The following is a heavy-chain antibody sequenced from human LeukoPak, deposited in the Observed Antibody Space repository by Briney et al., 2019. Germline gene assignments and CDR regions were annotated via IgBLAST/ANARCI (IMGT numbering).Heavy chain of an antibody. J-gene: IGHJ5*02. CDR2: IYYSGST. V-gene: IGHV4-59*01. D-gene: IGHD2-2*02. CDR3: ARDLGYCSSTSCYTWFDH. CDR1: GGSISSYY. Sequence: SETLSLTCTVSGGSISSYYWSWIRQPPGKGLEWIGYIYYSGSTNYNPSLKSRVTISVDTSKNQFSLKLSSVTAADTAVYYCARDLGYCSSTSCYTWFDHWGQGTLVTVSS.